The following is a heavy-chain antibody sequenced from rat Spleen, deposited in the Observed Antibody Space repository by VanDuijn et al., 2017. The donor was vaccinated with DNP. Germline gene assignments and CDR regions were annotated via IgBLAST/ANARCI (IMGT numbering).Heavy chain of an antibody. D-gene: IGHD1-7*01. CDR1: GFPLTRNS. V-gene: IGHV2-1*01. CDR2: ISSGGNT. J-gene: IGHJ2*01. Sequence: QVQLQESGPGLVQPSQTLSLTRPVSGFPLTRNSVHWVRQPPGKGLEWVGAISSGGNTHYNSPLKSRLSISRDTSKSQVLLKMNSLQTEDTAMYFCARSGCDYWGQGVMVTVSS. CDR3: ARSGCDY.